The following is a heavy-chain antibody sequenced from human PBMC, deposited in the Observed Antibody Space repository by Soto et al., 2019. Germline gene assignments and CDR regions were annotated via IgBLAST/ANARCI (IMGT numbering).Heavy chain of an antibody. J-gene: IGHJ6*02. Sequence: QIQVVQSGAEVKKPGASVKVSCKASGYSFTSYGISWVRQAPGQGLEWMGWISGYNGNTKYAQKFQGRVTMNTDTTTSTADMELRSLRSDDTAVYYCARVQAASGSRLYGIDVWGQGTTVTVSS. CDR3: ARVQAASGSRLYGIDV. D-gene: IGHD3-22*01. CDR1: GYSFTSYG. V-gene: IGHV1-18*01. CDR2: ISGYNGNT.